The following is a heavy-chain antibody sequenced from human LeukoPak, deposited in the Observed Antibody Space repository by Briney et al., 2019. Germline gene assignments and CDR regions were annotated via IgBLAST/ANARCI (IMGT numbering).Heavy chain of an antibody. CDR3: TTGTGQALYYYYMDV. Sequence: GGSLRLSCAASGFTFSSYWMSWVRQAPGKGLEWVGRIKSKTDGGTTDYAAPVKGRFTISRDDSKNTLYLQMNSLETEDTAVYYCTTGTGQALYYYYMDVWGKGATVTVSS. D-gene: IGHD1-14*01. CDR2: IKSKTDGGTT. CDR1: GFTFSSYW. V-gene: IGHV3-15*01. J-gene: IGHJ6*03.